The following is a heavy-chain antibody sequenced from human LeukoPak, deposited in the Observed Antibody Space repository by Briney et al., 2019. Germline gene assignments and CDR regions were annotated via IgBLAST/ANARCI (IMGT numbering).Heavy chain of an antibody. V-gene: IGHV4-39*07. CDR2: IYYSGST. J-gene: IGHJ5*02. CDR3: ARDPISMDTAMEKNWFDP. D-gene: IGHD5-18*01. CDR1: GGSISSSSYY. Sequence: TSETLSLTCTVSGGSISSSSYYWGWIRQPPGKGLEWIGSIYYSGSTYYNPSLKSRVTISVDTSKNQFSLKLSSVTAADTAVYYCARDPISMDTAMEKNWFDPWGQGTLVTVSS.